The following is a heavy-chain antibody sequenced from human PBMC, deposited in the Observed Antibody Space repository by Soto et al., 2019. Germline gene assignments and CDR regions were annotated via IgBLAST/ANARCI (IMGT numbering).Heavy chain of an antibody. D-gene: IGHD3-10*01. CDR1: GFTFNNYA. V-gene: IGHV3-23*01. Sequence: EVQLLESGGGLVQPGGSLRLSCAASGFTFNNYAMTWVRQAPGKGLEWVSALSGGGDTTSYADSVKGRFTVSRDGSKNTVSLQMSSLRAEDTALYYCAKVRGGSGSLTPRVDFWGQGTLVTVSS. CDR3: AKVRGGSGSLTPRVDF. CDR2: LSGGGDTT. J-gene: IGHJ4*02.